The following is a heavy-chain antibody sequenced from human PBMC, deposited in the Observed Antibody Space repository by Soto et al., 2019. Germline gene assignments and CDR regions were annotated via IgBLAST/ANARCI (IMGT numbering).Heavy chain of an antibody. Sequence: PGGSLRLSCAASGFTFSSYGMHWVRQAPGKGLEWVAVIWYDGSNKYYADSVKGRFTISRDNSKNTLYLQMNSLRAEDTAVYYCARDQIVVVIASNDAFDIWGQGTMVTVSS. J-gene: IGHJ3*02. D-gene: IGHD2-21*01. CDR1: GFTFSSYG. V-gene: IGHV3-33*01. CDR2: IWYDGSNK. CDR3: ARDQIVVVIASNDAFDI.